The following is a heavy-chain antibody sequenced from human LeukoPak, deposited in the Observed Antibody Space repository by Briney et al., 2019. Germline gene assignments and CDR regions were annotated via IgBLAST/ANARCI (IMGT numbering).Heavy chain of an antibody. Sequence: PSETLSLTCTVSGFSISSGYYWAWIRQPPGKGLEWIGSVYHTGGTYYNPSLKSRVTISVDTSKNQFSLKLSSVTAADTAVYYCARDGGIVVVPAAMGVDYWGQGTLVTVSS. D-gene: IGHD2-2*01. CDR3: ARDGGIVVVPAAMGVDY. J-gene: IGHJ4*02. CDR1: GFSISSGYY. CDR2: VYHTGGT. V-gene: IGHV4-38-2*02.